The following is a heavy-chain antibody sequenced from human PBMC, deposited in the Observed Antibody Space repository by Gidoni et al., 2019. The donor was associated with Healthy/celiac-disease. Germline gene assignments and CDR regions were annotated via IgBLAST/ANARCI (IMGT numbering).Heavy chain of an antibody. CDR1: GYTFTSYD. D-gene: IGHD2-2*01. Sequence: QVQLVQSGAEVKKPGAAVKVACKASGYTFTSYDINWVRQATGQGLEWMGWMDPNSVNTGYAQKFQGRVTMTRNTSISTAYMELSSLRSEDTAVYYCARGGIVVVPAAGEIWFDPWGQGTLVTVSS. J-gene: IGHJ5*02. CDR2: MDPNSVNT. CDR3: ARGGIVVVPAAGEIWFDP. V-gene: IGHV1-8*01.